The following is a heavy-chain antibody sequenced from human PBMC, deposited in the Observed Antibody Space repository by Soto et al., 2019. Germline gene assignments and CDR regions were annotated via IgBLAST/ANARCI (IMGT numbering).Heavy chain of an antibody. J-gene: IGHJ4*02. CDR1: GYTFTSYG. CDR3: ARSREARGCGYYFDY. V-gene: IGHV1-18*01. D-gene: IGHD5-12*01. CDR2: ISAYNGNT. Sequence: ASVKVSCKASGYTFTSYGISWVRQAPGQGLEWMGWISAYNGNTNYAQKLQGRVTMTTDTSTSKAYMELRSLRSDDTAVYYCARSREARGCGYYFDYWGQGTLVTVSS.